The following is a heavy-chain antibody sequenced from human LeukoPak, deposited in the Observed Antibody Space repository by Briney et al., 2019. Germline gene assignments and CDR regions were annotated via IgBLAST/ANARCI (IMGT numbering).Heavy chain of an antibody. V-gene: IGHV4-39*01. CDR2: IYFSGST. CDR3: ARLAYDSGGDNWFDP. D-gene: IGHD3-22*01. CDR1: GGSISSSSHY. J-gene: IGHJ5*02. Sequence: SETLSLTCTVFGGSISSSSHYWGWIRQPPGEGLEWIGSIYFSGSTYYSPSLKSRVTISVDTSKNQFSLKLSSVTAADTAVYYCARLAYDSGGDNWFDPWGQGTLVTVSS.